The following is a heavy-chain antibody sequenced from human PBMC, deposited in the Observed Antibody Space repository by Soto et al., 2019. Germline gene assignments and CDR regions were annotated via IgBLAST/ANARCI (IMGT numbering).Heavy chain of an antibody. CDR2: IYWDDSK. CDR3: AHSFSGYDSSGFYYYFDY. D-gene: IGHD3-22*01. CDR1: GFSLTDSGVG. J-gene: IGHJ4*02. Sequence: SGPTLVNPTQTLTLTCTFSGFSLTDSGVGVGWIRQPPRKALEWLALIYWDDSKRYSPSLKSRLTITKDTSKNQVVLTMTNVDPVDTATYYCAHSFSGYDSSGFYYYFDYWGQGTLVTVSS. V-gene: IGHV2-5*02.